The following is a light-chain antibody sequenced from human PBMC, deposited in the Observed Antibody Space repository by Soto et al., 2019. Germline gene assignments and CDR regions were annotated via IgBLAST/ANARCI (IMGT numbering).Light chain of an antibody. CDR3: AAWDDSLSGPV. CDR2: NNT. V-gene: IGLV1-44*01. CDR1: RASIGSNP. Sequence: QSVLTQPPSASGTPGQRVTISCSGSRASIGSNPVTWYQHLPGAAPKLLIYNNTQRPSGVPDRFSGSKSDTSASLAISGLQSEDDAVYYCAAWDDSLSGPVFGGGTKLTVL. J-gene: IGLJ3*02.